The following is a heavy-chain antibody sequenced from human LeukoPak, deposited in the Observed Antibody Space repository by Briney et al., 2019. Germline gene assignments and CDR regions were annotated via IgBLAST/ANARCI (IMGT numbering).Heavy chain of an antibody. D-gene: IGHD1-26*01. CDR2: ISSSSSYI. Sequence: PGGSLRLSCAASGFTLSSYSMNWVRQAPGKGLEWVSSISSSSSYIYYADSVKGRFTISRDNAKNSLYLQMNSLRAEDTAVYYCARELGATYGLDYWGQGTLVTVSS. CDR3: ARELGATYGLDY. J-gene: IGHJ4*02. CDR1: GFTLSSYS. V-gene: IGHV3-21*01.